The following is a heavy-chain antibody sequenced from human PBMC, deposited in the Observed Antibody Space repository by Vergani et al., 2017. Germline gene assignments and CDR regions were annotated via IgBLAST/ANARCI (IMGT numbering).Heavy chain of an antibody. CDR3: ARGEGPYLY. J-gene: IGHJ4*02. CDR1: GGSISSSSYY. V-gene: IGHV4-39*07. D-gene: IGHD3-10*01. CDR2: SNHRGST. Sequence: QLQLQESGPGLVKPSETLSLTCTVSGGSISSSSYYWGWIRQPPGKGLEWIGESNHRGSTNSNPYLKSRVTISVDTSKNQFSLKLSAVTAADTAVYYCARGEGPYLYWGQGTLGTVSS.